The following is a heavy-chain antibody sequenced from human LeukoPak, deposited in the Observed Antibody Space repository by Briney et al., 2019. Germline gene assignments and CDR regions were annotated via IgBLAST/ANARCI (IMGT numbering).Heavy chain of an antibody. V-gene: IGHV4-61*02. D-gene: IGHD2-15*01. Sequence: PSQTLSLTCTVPGGSISSGSYYWTWIRQPAGKGLEWIGRIDASGNTKYTPSLRSRVTLSIDTSGQQFSLKLSSVTAADTAVYFCAREGCSGGVCYFDYWGRGTLVTVSS. CDR2: IDASGNT. CDR1: GGSISSGSYY. J-gene: IGHJ4*02. CDR3: AREGCSGGVCYFDY.